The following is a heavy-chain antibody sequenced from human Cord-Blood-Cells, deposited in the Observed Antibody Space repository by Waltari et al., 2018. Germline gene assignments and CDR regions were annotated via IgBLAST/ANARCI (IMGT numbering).Heavy chain of an antibody. CDR3: AMTVTTTDAFDI. D-gene: IGHD4-17*01. J-gene: IGHJ3*02. V-gene: IGHV4-34*01. Sequence: QVQLQQWGAGLLKPSETLSLTCAVYGGSFSGYYWSWIRQPPGKGLEWIGEINQSGSTNYNPSLKSRVTISVDTSKNQFSLKLSSVTAADTAVYYCAMTVTTTDAFDIWGQGTMVTVSS. CDR1: GGSFSGYY. CDR2: INQSGST.